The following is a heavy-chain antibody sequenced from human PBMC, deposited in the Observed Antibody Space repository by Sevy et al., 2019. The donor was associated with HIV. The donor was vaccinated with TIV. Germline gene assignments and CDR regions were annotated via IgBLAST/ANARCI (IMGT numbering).Heavy chain of an antibody. CDR1: GFTFDDYA. Sequence: GGSLRLSCAASGFTFDDYAMHWVRQAPGKGLEWVSGISWNSGSIGYADSVKGRFTISRDNAKNSLYLQMNSLRAEDTALYYCAKDLNRFLEWSSNTRMWNGMDVWGQGTTVTVSS. V-gene: IGHV3-9*01. D-gene: IGHD3-3*01. CDR3: AKDLNRFLEWSSNTRMWNGMDV. J-gene: IGHJ6*02. CDR2: ISWNSGSI.